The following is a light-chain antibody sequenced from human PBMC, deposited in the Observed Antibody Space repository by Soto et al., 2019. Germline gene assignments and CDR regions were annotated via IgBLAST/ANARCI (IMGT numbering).Light chain of an antibody. Sequence: QSALTQPASVSGSPGQSIAISCIGSSSDVGGYNYVSWHQQHPGKAPKVVIYDVSNRPSGVSDRFSGSKSGNTASLTISGLQAEDEADYYCSSYTSSSTYVFGTGTRSPS. CDR1: SSDVGGYNY. J-gene: IGLJ1*01. CDR3: SSYTSSSTYV. CDR2: DVS. V-gene: IGLV2-14*01.